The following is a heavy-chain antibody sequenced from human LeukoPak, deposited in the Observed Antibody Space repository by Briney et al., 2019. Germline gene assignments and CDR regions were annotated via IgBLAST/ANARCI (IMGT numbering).Heavy chain of an antibody. Sequence: GGSLRLSCAASGFTFSNFGFHWVRQAPGKGLEWVAVIFYDGSRKFYADSVKGRFTISRDTSKNTLYLQLNSLRAEDTAVYYCARDDSATYYNLAYWGQGTPVAVSS. J-gene: IGHJ4*02. CDR3: ARDDSATYYNLAY. V-gene: IGHV3-33*01. CDR2: IFYDGSRK. D-gene: IGHD3-10*01. CDR1: GFTFSNFG.